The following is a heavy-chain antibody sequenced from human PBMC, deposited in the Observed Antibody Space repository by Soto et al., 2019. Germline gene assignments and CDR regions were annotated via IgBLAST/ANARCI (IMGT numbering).Heavy chain of an antibody. CDR1: GFSVSTNY. CDR2: IYTGGTT. Sequence: EVKLVETGGALIQPGGSLTLSCAVAGFSVSTNYMAWGRQGPGKGLEWVSVIYTGGTTHYANSVTGRFTFSRDTSKNILYLHLNSLTTDDTAIYYCAKVWGYYFESWGQGTLVAVSS. J-gene: IGHJ4*02. CDR3: AKVWGYYFES. V-gene: IGHV3-53*02. D-gene: IGHD1-26*01.